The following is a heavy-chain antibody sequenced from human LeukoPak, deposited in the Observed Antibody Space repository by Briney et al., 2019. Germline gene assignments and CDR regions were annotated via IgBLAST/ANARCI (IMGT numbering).Heavy chain of an antibody. CDR3: ARVREAYDYGDYFDY. D-gene: IGHD4-17*01. V-gene: IGHV4-30-2*01. CDR1: GDSIRTGEHA. Sequence: SETLSLTCAVSGDSIRTGEHAWRWLRQPPGKGLEWIGYISRSGSTYYNPSLKSRVTMSVDRSRNQFSLKLSSVTAADTAVYYCARVREAYDYGDYFDYWGQGTLVTVSS. CDR2: ISRSGST. J-gene: IGHJ4*02.